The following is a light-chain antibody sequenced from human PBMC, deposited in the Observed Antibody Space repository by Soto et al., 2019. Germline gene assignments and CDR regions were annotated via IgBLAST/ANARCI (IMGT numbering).Light chain of an antibody. CDR1: SSDVDDYNY. J-gene: IGLJ2*01. V-gene: IGLV2-8*01. Sequence: QSALTQPPSASGSPGQSVTISCTGTSSDVDDYNYVSWYQQHPGKAPKLMIYEVNVRPSGVPDRFSGSKSGNTASLTVSRLQAEDEADYYCSSSAGSNNLGVFGGGTKLTVL. CDR3: SSSAGSNNLGV. CDR2: EVN.